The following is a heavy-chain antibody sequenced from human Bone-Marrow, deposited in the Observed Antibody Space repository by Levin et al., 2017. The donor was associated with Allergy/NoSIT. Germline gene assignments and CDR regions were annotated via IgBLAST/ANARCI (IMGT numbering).Heavy chain of an antibody. CDR2: ISYDGSNK. CDR1: GFTFSSYG. V-gene: IGHV3-30*18. J-gene: IGHJ6*02. CDR3: AKGGSYGDYYYGMDV. Sequence: GGSLRLSCAASGFTFSSYGMHWVRQAPGKGLEWVAVISYDGSNKYYADSVKGRFTISRDNSKNTLYLQMNSLRAEDTAVYYCAKGGSYGDYYYGMDVWGQGTTVTVSS. D-gene: IGHD1-26*01.